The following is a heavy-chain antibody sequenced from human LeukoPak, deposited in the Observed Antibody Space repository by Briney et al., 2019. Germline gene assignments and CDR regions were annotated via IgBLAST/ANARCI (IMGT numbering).Heavy chain of an antibody. V-gene: IGHV3-7*05. CDR3: ARVGSGVAADDY. Sequence: PGGSLRLSCAASGFTFSSYWMSWVRQAPGKGLEWVANIKQDGREKYYVDSVKGRFTISRDNAKNSLYLQMNSLRAEDTAVYYCARVGSGVAADDYWGQGTLVTVPS. J-gene: IGHJ4*02. D-gene: IGHD2-2*01. CDR2: IKQDGREK. CDR1: GFTFSSYW.